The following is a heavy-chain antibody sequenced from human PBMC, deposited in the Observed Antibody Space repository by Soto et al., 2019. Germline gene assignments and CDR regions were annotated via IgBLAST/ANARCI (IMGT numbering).Heavy chain of an antibody. CDR3: AREPYSSGREVTFDY. CDR2: IKQDGSEK. V-gene: IGHV3-7*05. Sequence: GGSLRLSCAASGFTFSSYWMSWVRQAPGKGLEWVANIKQDGSEKYYVDSVKGRFTISRDNAKNSLYLQMNSLRAEDTAVYYCAREPYSSGREVTFDYWGQGTLVTVS. D-gene: IGHD6-19*01. J-gene: IGHJ4*02. CDR1: GFTFSSYW.